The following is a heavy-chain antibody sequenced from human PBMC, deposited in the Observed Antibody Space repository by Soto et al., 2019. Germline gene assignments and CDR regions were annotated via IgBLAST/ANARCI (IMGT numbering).Heavy chain of an antibody. CDR2: INSDGSST. Sequence: GGSLRLSCAASGFSFSNCWMHWVRQAPGMGLVWVSHINSDGSSTTYADSVKGRFTISRDNAKNTLYLQMNSLRAEDTAVYYCARAIGYYGIDVWGQGTTVTVS. V-gene: IGHV3-74*01. CDR1: GFSFSNCW. CDR3: ARAIGYYGIDV. J-gene: IGHJ6*02. D-gene: IGHD3-22*01.